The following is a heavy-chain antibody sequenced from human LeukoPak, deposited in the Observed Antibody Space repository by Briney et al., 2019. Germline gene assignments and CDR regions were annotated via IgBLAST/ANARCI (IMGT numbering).Heavy chain of an antibody. Sequence: GGPLQISCKGSGSTFTTHWIGGGRRLPGKGLEWMAIIYPGDSDTRYSPSFQDQVTLSADKSLTTAYLQWSSLKASDTAVYYCARGPRGGNWNEALDYWGQGTLVTVSS. J-gene: IGHJ4*02. D-gene: IGHD1-1*01. CDR1: GSTFTTHW. V-gene: IGHV5-51*01. CDR3: ARGPRGGNWNEALDY. CDR2: IYPGDSDT.